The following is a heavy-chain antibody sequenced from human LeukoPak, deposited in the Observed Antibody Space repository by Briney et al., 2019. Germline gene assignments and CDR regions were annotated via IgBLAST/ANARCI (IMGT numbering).Heavy chain of an antibody. J-gene: IGHJ4*02. CDR3: ARDLVAVAGTEYYVDY. D-gene: IGHD6-19*01. Sequence: PSQTLSLTCTVSGGSISSGSYYWSWIRQPAGKGLEWIRRIYTSGSTNYNPSLKSRVTISIDTSKNQFSLKLSSVTAADTAVYYCARDLVAVAGTEYYVDYWGQRTLVTVSS. CDR1: GGSISSGSYY. V-gene: IGHV4-61*02. CDR2: IYTSGST.